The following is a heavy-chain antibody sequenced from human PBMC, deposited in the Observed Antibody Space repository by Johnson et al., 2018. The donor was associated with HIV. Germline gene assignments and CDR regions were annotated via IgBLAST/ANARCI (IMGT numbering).Heavy chain of an antibody. CDR3: ARDIMRAGSYYDAFDI. D-gene: IGHD3-10*01. CDR1: GFIFSSYG. J-gene: IGHJ3*02. Sequence: QVQLVESGGGVVQPGGSLRLSCEASGFIFSSYGMHWVRQAPGKGLEWVAVIYSGGSTYYADSVKGRFTISRDNSKNTLYLQMNSLRAEDTAVYYCARDIMRAGSYYDAFDIWGQGTMVTVSS. V-gene: IGHV3-NL1*01. CDR2: IYSGGST.